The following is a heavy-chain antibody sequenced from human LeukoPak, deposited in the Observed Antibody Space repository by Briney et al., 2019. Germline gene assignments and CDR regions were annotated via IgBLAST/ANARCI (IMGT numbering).Heavy chain of an antibody. CDR1: GFTVSSNY. CDR2: IYSGGRT. Sequence: PGGSLRLSCAASGFTVSSNYMNWARQAPGKGLEWVSVIYSGGRTYYADSVKGRFTISRDNSKNTVYLQMNSLGAEDTAVYYCAKEGATTSFDYWGPGTLVTVSS. J-gene: IGHJ4*02. V-gene: IGHV3-53*01. CDR3: AKEGATTSFDY. D-gene: IGHD1-26*01.